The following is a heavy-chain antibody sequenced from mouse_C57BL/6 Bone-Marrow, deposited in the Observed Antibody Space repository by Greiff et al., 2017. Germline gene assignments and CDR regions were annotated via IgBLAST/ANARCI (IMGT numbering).Heavy chain of an antibody. CDR2: ISSGGSYT. CDR3: ARPRYDGFAY. J-gene: IGHJ3*01. D-gene: IGHD2-12*01. Sequence: EVQLQESGGDLVKPGGSLKLSCAASGFTFSSYGMSWVRQTPDKRLEWVATISSGGSYTYYPDRVKGRFTISRYNAKNTLYLQMSSLKSEDTAMYYCARPRYDGFAYWGQGTLVTVSA. V-gene: IGHV5-6*01. CDR1: GFTFSSYG.